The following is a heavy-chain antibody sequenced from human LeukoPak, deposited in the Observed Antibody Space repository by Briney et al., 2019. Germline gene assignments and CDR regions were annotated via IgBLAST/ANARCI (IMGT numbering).Heavy chain of an antibody. CDR1: GFTFSNKW. Sequence: RTGGSLRLSCAASGFTFSNKWMSWVRQAPGKGPEWVATIKKDGSQKYYVDSVKGRFTISRDNAQNSLYLQMNSLRVEDTAIYSCARVGWELLNLHFDPWGQGTLVTVSS. D-gene: IGHD1-26*01. J-gene: IGHJ5*02. CDR3: ARVGWELLNLHFDP. V-gene: IGHV3-7*03. CDR2: IKKDGSQK.